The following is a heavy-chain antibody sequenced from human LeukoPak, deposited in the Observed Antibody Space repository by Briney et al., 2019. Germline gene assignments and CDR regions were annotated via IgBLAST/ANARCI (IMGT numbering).Heavy chain of an antibody. D-gene: IGHD3-22*01. CDR3: ARVTYYYDSSGYYSWFDP. CDR1: GFSLSTSGVG. V-gene: IGHV2-5*02. Sequence: SGPTLVNPTQTLTLTCTFSGFSLSTSGVGVGWIRQPPGKALEWLELIYWDDDKRYSPSLKSRLTITKDTSKNQVVLTMTNMDPVETATYYCARVTYYYDSSGYYSWFDPWGQGTLVTVSS. CDR2: IYWDDDK. J-gene: IGHJ5*02.